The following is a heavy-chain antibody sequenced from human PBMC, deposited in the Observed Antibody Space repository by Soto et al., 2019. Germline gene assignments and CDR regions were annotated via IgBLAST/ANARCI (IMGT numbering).Heavy chain of an antibody. CDR2: ISSSSSYI. V-gene: IGHV3-21*01. CDR3: ARDPGSSGPYYFDY. Sequence: GGSLRLSCAASGFTFSSYSMNWVRQAPGKGLEWVSSISSSSSYIYYADSVKGRFTISRDNAKNSLYLQMNSLRAEDTAVYYCARDPGSSGPYYFDYWGQGTLVTVSS. D-gene: IGHD6-19*01. CDR1: GFTFSSYS. J-gene: IGHJ4*02.